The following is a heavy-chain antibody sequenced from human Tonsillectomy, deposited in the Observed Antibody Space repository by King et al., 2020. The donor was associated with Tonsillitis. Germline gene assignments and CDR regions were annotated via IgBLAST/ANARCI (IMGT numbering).Heavy chain of an antibody. Sequence: VQLVESGGGLVKPGGSLRLSCAASGFTFSSYTMNWVRQAPGKGLEWVSSISSSRSDLYYANSVKGRFTISRDNAKNSLYLQMNSLRAEDTAVYYCARAGDSSGYYFSIWGQGTMVTVSS. CDR2: ISSSRSDL. V-gene: IGHV3-21*01. D-gene: IGHD3-22*01. CDR1: GFTFSSYT. CDR3: ARAGDSSGYYFSI. J-gene: IGHJ3*02.